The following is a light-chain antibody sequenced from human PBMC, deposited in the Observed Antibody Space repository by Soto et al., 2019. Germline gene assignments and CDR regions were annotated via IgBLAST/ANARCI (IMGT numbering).Light chain of an antibody. J-gene: IGKJ5*01. CDR3: QQYGGSPIT. CDR2: GAS. V-gene: IGKV3-20*01. Sequence: EIVLTQSPDTLSLSPWERPTVSCRVSQNVRSRYLAWYQQKPGQAPRLLISGASSRATGIPDRFSGGGSETDFTLTINRLEPEDFAVYYCQQYGGSPITFGQGTRLEIK. CDR1: QNVRSRY.